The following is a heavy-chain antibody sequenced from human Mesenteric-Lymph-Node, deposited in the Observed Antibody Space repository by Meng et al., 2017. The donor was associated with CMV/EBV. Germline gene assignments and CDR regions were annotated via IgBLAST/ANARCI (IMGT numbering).Heavy chain of an antibody. Sequence: SVKVSCKASGFTFTSSAVQWVRQARGQRLEWIGWIVVGSGNTNYAQKFQERVTITRDMSTSTAYMELSSLRSEDTAVYYCAAEGSSSYSTYYYGMDVWGQGTTVTVSS. D-gene: IGHD6-6*01. V-gene: IGHV1-58*01. CDR3: AAEGSSSYSTYYYGMDV. J-gene: IGHJ6*02. CDR2: IVVGSGNT. CDR1: GFTFTSSA.